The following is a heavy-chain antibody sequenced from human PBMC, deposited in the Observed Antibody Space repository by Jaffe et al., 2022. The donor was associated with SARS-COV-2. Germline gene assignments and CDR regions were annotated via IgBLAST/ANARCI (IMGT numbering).Heavy chain of an antibody. J-gene: IGHJ6*04. Sequence: QVTLRESGPALVKPTQTLTLTCTFSGFSLSTSGMCVSWIRQPPGKALEWLALIDWDDDKYYSTSLKTRLTISKDTSKNQVVLTMTNMDPVDTATYYCARILTPYSSSWYGPRVWGKGTTVTVSS. D-gene: IGHD6-13*01. CDR2: IDWDDDK. CDR3: ARILTPYSSSWYGPRV. CDR1: GFSLSTSGMC. V-gene: IGHV2-70*01.